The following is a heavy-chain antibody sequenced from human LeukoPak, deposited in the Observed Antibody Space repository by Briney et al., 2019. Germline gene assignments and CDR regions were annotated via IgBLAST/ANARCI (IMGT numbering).Heavy chain of an antibody. J-gene: IGHJ6*03. CDR1: GFTFSTYA. Sequence: PGGSLRLSCAASGFTFSTYAMNWVRQAPGKGLDWVSSISVSGTNTYYAESVKGRFTIPRDNSKNTLYLQMNSMRGEDTAVYYCARHDGVIIHGNQFYYMDVWGKGTTIIVSS. D-gene: IGHD3-3*01. V-gene: IGHV3-23*01. CDR3: ARHDGVIIHGNQFYYMDV. CDR2: ISVSGTNT.